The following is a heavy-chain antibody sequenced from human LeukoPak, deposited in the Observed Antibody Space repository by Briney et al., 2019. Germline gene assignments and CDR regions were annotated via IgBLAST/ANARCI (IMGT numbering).Heavy chain of an antibody. CDR2: ISAYNGHT. CDR1: GYTFTSYG. CDR3: VRDGHRLYDYYYYYMDV. J-gene: IGHJ6*03. Sequence: ASVKVSCKASGYTFTSYGISWVRQAPGQGLEWMGWISAYNGHTNYAQKLQGRVTMTTDASTTTAYMELRSLRSDDTAVYYCVRDGHRLYDYYYYYMDVWGKGTTVTVSS. D-gene: IGHD2-2*02. V-gene: IGHV1-18*01.